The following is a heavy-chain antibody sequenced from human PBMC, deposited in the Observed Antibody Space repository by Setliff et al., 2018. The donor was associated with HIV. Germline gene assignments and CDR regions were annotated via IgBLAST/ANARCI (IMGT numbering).Heavy chain of an antibody. Sequence: GGSLRLSCAASGLTVSTYYMAWVRQAPGKGLEWVSTIYSGGSTYHADSVKGRFTLSRDSSKNTLSLQMNSLRPEDTAVYYCARVRLYNAALDYWGRGTLVTVSS. V-gene: IGHV3-66*02. CDR1: GLTVSTYY. J-gene: IGHJ4*02. D-gene: IGHD3-10*01. CDR3: ARVRLYNAALDY. CDR2: IYSGGST.